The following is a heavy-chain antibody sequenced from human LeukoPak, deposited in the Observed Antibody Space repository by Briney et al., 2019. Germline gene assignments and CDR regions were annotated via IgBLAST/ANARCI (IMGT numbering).Heavy chain of an antibody. CDR2: IIPIFGTA. CDR1: GGTFSSYA. D-gene: IGHD2-2*01. J-gene: IGHJ5*02. V-gene: IGHV1-69*13. Sequence: GASVKVSCKASGGTFSSYAISWVRQAPGQGLEWRGGIIPIFGTANYAQKFQGRVTITADESTSTAYMELSSLRSEDTAVYYCARDRRGQNIDFVVVPAALWFDPWGQGTLVTVSS. CDR3: ARDRRGQNIDFVVVPAALWFDP.